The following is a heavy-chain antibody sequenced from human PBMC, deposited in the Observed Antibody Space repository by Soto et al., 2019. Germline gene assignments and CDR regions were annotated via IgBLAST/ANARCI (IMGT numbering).Heavy chain of an antibody. Sequence: QVQLVQSGAEVKKPGSSVKVSCKASGGTFSSYAISWVRQAPGQGLEWMGGIIPIFGTANYAQKFQGRVTITADESKSTASMELRSLRSEDRAVYYCARESVAQGLYLLLYFGMDVWGQGTTVTVSS. CDR3: ARESVAQGLYLLLYFGMDV. V-gene: IGHV1-69*01. D-gene: IGHD2-2*02. CDR2: IIPIFGTA. J-gene: IGHJ6*02. CDR1: GGTFSSYA.